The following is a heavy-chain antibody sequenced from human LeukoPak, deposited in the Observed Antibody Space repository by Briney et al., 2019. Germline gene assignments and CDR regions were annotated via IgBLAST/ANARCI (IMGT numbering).Heavy chain of an antibody. Sequence: PSETLSLTCAVSGGSISSSNWWSWVRQPPGKGLEWIGEIYHSGSTNYNPSLKSRVTISVDKSKNQFSLKLSSVTAADTAVYYCASTHCASPSCYSYYYSGLDVWGQGTTVTVSS. D-gene: IGHD2-2*01. CDR1: GGSISSSNW. CDR2: IYHSGST. J-gene: IGHJ6*02. V-gene: IGHV4-4*02. CDR3: ASTHCASPSCYSYYYSGLDV.